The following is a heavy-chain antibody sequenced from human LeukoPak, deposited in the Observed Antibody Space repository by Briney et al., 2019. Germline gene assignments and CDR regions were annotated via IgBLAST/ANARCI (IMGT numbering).Heavy chain of an antibody. CDR3: ARDFMGSGSYYKAFNWFDP. CDR2: IYTSGST. Sequence: SETLSLTCTVSGGSISSYYWSWIRQPAGKGLEWIGRIYTSGSTNYNPSLKSRVIMSVDTSKNQFSLKLNSVTAADTAVYYCARDFMGSGSYYKAFNWFDPWGQGTLVTVSS. J-gene: IGHJ5*02. D-gene: IGHD3-10*01. CDR1: GGSISSYY. V-gene: IGHV4-4*07.